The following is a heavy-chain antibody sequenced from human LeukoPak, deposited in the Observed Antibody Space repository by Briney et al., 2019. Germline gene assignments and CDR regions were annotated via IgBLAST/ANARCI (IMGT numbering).Heavy chain of an antibody. D-gene: IGHD4-17*01. V-gene: IGHV3-23*01. Sequence: PGGSLRLSCAASGFTFRSYAMSWVRQAPGKGLEWVSGISGSGGSTYYADSVKGRFTISRDNSKNTLYLQMNSLRAEDTAVYYCARSNYGDYDGYAFDIWGQGTMVTVSS. CDR3: ARSNYGDYDGYAFDI. J-gene: IGHJ3*02. CDR1: GFTFRSYA. CDR2: ISGSGGST.